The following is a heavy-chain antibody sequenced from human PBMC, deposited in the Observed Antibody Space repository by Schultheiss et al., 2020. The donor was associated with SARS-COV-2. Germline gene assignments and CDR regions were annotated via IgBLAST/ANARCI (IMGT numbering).Heavy chain of an antibody. CDR1: GFTFSNAW. CDR3: TTVLVIVVVPPSSGDI. V-gene: IGHV3-15*01. D-gene: IGHD2-2*03. CDR2: IKSKTDGGTT. Sequence: GESLKISCAASGFTFSNAWMSWVRQAPGKGLEWVGRIKSKTDGGTTDYAAPVKGRFTISRDDSKNTLYLQMNSLKTEDTAVYYCTTVLVIVVVPPSSGDIWGQGTMVTVSS. J-gene: IGHJ3*02.